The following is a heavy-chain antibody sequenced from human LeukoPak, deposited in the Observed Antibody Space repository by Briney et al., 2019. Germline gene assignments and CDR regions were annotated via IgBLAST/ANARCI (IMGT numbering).Heavy chain of an antibody. J-gene: IGHJ4*02. V-gene: IGHV4-61*08. CDR3: VGEPPGSARFDY. CDR1: GGSISSGGYY. CDR2: IYYSGYT. Sequence: SETLSLTCTVSGGSISSGGYYWSWIRQHPGKGLEWIGYIYYSGYTAYNPSLKSRVTMSLDTSKNQFSLKLSSVTAADTAVYYCVGEPPGSARFDYWGRGTLVTVSS.